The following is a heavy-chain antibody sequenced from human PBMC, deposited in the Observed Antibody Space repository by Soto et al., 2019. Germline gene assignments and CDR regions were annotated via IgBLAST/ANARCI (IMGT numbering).Heavy chain of an antibody. CDR1: GYTFTSYD. Sequence: QVQLVQSGAEVKKPGASVKVSCKASGYTFTSYDINWVRQATGQGLEWMGWMNPNSGNTGYAQKLQGRVTMTKHTSISTAYWEASSLRSEETAVDYCARGINYYDSGDDAFESWGQGTMVTVSS. CDR2: MNPNSGNT. V-gene: IGHV1-8*01. CDR3: ARGINYYDSGDDAFES. J-gene: IGHJ3*02. D-gene: IGHD3-10*01.